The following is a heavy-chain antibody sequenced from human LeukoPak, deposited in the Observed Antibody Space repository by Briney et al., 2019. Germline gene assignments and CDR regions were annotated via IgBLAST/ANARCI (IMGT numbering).Heavy chain of an antibody. CDR2: IIPIFGTA. CDR3: ARDTVTNYSYYYYMDV. J-gene: IGHJ6*03. V-gene: IGHV1-69*05. D-gene: IGHD4-11*01. Sequence: SVKVSCKASGGTFSSYAISWVRQAPGQGLEWMGRIIPIFGTANYAQKFQGRVTITTDESTSTAYMELSSLRSEDTAVYYCARDTVTNYSYYYYMDVWGKGTTGTVSS. CDR1: GGTFSSYA.